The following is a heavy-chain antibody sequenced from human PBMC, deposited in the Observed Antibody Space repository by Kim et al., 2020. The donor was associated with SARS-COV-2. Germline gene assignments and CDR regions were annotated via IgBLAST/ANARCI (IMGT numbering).Heavy chain of an antibody. D-gene: IGHD3-22*01. Sequence: GGSLRLSCAASGFTFSSYGMHWVRQAPGKGLEWVAVISYDGSNKYYADSVKGRFTISRDNSKNTLYLQMNSLRAEDTAVYYCAYELQDSSGYYAQNWGGMDVWGQGTTVTVSS. J-gene: IGHJ6*02. CDR2: ISYDGSNK. CDR1: GFTFSSYG. CDR3: AYELQDSSGYYAQNWGGMDV. V-gene: IGHV3-30*03.